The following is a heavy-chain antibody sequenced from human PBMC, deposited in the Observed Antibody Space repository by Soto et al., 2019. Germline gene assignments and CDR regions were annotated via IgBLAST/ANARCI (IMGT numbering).Heavy chain of an antibody. D-gene: IGHD5-12*01. CDR3: AAGYDDEPDSFDS. CDR2: IFYSGDT. CDR1: GGSISSVGYY. V-gene: IGHV4-31*03. Sequence: QVQLQESGPGLVKPSQTLSLTCTVSGGSISSVGYYWSWIRQQPGKGLEWIGYIFYSGDTYYNPSLKVRLTISVDTSKNQFSLRLSSVTAADTAVYYCAAGYDDEPDSFDSWGQGTLVTVSS. J-gene: IGHJ4*02.